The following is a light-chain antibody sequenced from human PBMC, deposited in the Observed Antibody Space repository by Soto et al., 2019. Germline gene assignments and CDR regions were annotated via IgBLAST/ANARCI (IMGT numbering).Light chain of an antibody. CDR3: QQYYKWPPET. CDR2: GAS. J-gene: IGKJ2*01. Sequence: EIVMTQSPATLSVSPGERATLSCRASESVGSNLAWNQQKPGQAPRLLIHGASKRATGIPARFSGSGSGTEFTLTISSLQSEDFAVYYCQQYYKWPPETFGQGTKVEIK. CDR1: ESVGSN. V-gene: IGKV3-15*01.